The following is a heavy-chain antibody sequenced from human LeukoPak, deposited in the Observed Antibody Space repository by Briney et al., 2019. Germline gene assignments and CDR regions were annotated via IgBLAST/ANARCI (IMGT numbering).Heavy chain of an antibody. CDR2: ISSSSSYI. CDR1: GFTFSSYS. CDR3: ARDGYDSSGYYVAH. V-gene: IGHV3-21*01. J-gene: IGHJ4*02. D-gene: IGHD3-22*01. Sequence: PGGSLRLSCAASGFTFSSYSMNWVRLAPGKGLEWVSSISSSSSYIYYADSVKGRFTISRDNAKNSLYLQMNSLRAEDTAVYYCARDGYDSSGYYVAHWGQGTLVTVSS.